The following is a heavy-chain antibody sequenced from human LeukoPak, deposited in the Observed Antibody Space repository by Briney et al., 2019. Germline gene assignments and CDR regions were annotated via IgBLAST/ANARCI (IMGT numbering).Heavy chain of an antibody. J-gene: IGHJ3*02. CDR2: IYYSGST. V-gene: IGHV4-30-4*08. CDR1: GGSISSGDYY. CDR3: ARAGGSTSQDAFDI. Sequence: SETLSLTCTVSGGSISSGDYYWSWIRQPPGKGLEWIGYIYYSGSTYYNPSLKSRVTISVDTSKNQFSLKLSSVTAADTAAYYCARAGGSTSQDAFDIWGQGTMDTVSS. D-gene: IGHD2-2*01.